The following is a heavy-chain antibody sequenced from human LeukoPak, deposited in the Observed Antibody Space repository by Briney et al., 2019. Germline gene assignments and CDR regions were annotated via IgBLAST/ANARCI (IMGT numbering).Heavy chain of an antibody. D-gene: IGHD3-10*01. Sequence: PGGSLRLSCAASGFTFSRYAMSWVRQAPGKGLEWVSAIGGSGGSTYYADSVKGRFTISRDNSKNTLYLQMNSLRAEDTAVYYCAKAARLWFGELLTFDYWGQGTLVTVSS. CDR2: IGGSGGST. J-gene: IGHJ4*02. CDR3: AKAARLWFGELLTFDY. CDR1: GFTFSRYA. V-gene: IGHV3-23*01.